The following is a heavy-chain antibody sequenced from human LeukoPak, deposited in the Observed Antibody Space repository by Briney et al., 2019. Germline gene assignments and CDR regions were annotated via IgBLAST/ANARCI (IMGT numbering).Heavy chain of an antibody. J-gene: IGHJ4*02. D-gene: IGHD3-10*01. CDR2: IYYSGST. CDR1: GGSISSSNYY. V-gene: IGHV4-39*02. Sequence: PSETLSLTCTVSGGSISSSNYYWGWIRQPPGKGLEWIGNIYYSGSTYYNPSFKSRLTISVDTSKNHFSLKLSSVTAADTAVYYCASLRTGDFDYWGQGALVTVSS. CDR3: ASLRTGDFDY.